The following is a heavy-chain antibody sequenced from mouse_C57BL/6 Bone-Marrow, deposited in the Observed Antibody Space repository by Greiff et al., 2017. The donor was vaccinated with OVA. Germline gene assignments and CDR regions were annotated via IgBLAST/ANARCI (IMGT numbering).Heavy chain of an antibody. J-gene: IGHJ1*03. CDR2: IDPSDSYT. CDR3: ARWSYGSSYWYFDV. CDR1: GYTFTSYW. D-gene: IGHD1-1*01. V-gene: IGHV1-69*01. Sequence: QVQLQQPGAELVMPGASVKLSCKASGYTFTSYWMHWVKQRPGQGLEWIGEIDPSDSYTNYNQKFKGKSTLTVDKSSSTAYMQLSSLTSEDSAVYYCARWSYGSSYWYFDVWCTGTTVTVSS.